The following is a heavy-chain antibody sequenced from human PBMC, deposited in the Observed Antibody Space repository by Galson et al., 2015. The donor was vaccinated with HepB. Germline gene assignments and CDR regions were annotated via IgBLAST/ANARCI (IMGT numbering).Heavy chain of an antibody. D-gene: IGHD2-2*01. Sequence: SVKVSCKASGFTFTRSAVQWVRQARGQRLEWIGWIVVGSGNTNYAQKFQERVTITRDMSTSTAYMELSSLRSEDTAVYYCAALKGAAAPDYWGQGTLVTVSS. CDR2: IVVGSGNT. CDR3: AALKGAAAPDY. CDR1: GFTFTRSA. J-gene: IGHJ4*02. V-gene: IGHV1-58*01.